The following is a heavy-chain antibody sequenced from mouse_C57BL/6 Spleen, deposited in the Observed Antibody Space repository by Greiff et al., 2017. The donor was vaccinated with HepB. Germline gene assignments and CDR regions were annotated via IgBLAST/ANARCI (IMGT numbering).Heavy chain of an antibody. D-gene: IGHD4-1*01. CDR1: GYAFSSYW. CDR2: IYPGDGDT. V-gene: IGHV1-80*01. CDR3: ARSWGLGRYFDV. Sequence: QVQLQQSGAELVKPGASVKISCKASGYAFSSYWMNWVKQRPGKGLEWIGQIYPGDGDTNYNGKFKGKATLTADKSSSTAYMQLSSLTSEDSAVYFCARSWGLGRYFDVWGTGTTVTVSS. J-gene: IGHJ1*03.